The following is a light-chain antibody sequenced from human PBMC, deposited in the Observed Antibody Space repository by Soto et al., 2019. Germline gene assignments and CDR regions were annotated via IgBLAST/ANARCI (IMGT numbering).Light chain of an antibody. CDR3: QQYNNWWT. Sequence: EIVMTQSPATLSVSPGERVTLSCRASQSVSSSLAWYQQKPGQAPRLLIYGASTRAIGIPGRFSGSGSDTECTLTISSLQSEDFAVYYWQQYNNWWTFGQGTKVETK. V-gene: IGKV3-15*01. CDR2: GAS. CDR1: QSVSSS. J-gene: IGKJ1*01.